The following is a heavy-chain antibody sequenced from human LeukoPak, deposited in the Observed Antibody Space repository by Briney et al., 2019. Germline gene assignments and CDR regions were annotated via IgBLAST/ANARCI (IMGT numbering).Heavy chain of an antibody. V-gene: IGHV3-7*03. CDR1: GFTFSSYA. CDR2: IKEDGTET. J-gene: IGHJ4*02. D-gene: IGHD5-24*01. CDR3: AKEGRSLQTY. Sequence: GGSPRLSCVASGFTFSSYAMSWVRLAPGKGLEWVANIKEDGTETYYVDSVKGRFTISRDNAKNSLYLQMNSLRVEDTAVYYCAKEGRSLQTYWGQGTLVTVSS.